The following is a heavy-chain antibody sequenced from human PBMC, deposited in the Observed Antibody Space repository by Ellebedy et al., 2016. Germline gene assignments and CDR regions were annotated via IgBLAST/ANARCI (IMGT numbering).Heavy chain of an antibody. CDR2: IYYSGST. J-gene: IGHJ4*02. CDR3: ARLLTTVTFYYFDY. D-gene: IGHD4-17*01. V-gene: IGHV4-59*01. Sequence: SETLSLXCTVSGGSISSYYWSWIRQAPGKGLEWIGYIYYSGSTNYNHSLKSRVTISVDRSKNQFSLKLSSVTAADTAVYYCARLLTTVTFYYFDYWGQGTLVTVSS. CDR1: GGSISSYY.